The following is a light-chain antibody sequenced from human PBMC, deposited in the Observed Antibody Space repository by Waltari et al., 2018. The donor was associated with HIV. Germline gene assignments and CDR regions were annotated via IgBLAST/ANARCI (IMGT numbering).Light chain of an antibody. CDR2: DVK. CDR1: NSPIGSSDY. V-gene: IGLV2-14*01. J-gene: IGLJ2*01. CDR3: ASLSNSVTLVV. Sequence: QSDLSQPASVSGSPGQSVTISCNGTNSPIGSSDYVSWYQKFPDSAPRLLIYDVKKRPSGISSRFSGSKAANTASLTISGLQPEDEADFYCASLSNSVTLVVFGGGTHLTVL.